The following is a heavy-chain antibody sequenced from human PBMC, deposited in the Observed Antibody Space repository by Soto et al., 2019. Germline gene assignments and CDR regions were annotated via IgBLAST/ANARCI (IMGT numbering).Heavy chain of an antibody. CDR1: GGSISSYY. V-gene: IGHV4-59*01. CDR3: ARDQGAAGGSFDY. Sequence: PSETLSLTCTVSGGSISSYYWSWIRQPPGKGLEWIGYIYNSGSTNYNPSLKSRVTISVDTSKNQFSLKLSSVTAADTAVYYCARDQGAAGGSFDYWGQGTLVTVPQ. J-gene: IGHJ4*02. D-gene: IGHD6-13*01. CDR2: IYNSGST.